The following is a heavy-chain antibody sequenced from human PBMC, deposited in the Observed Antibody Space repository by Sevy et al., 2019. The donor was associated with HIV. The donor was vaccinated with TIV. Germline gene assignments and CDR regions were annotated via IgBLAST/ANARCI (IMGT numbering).Heavy chain of an antibody. CDR3: ARSSGASMYYYYGMDV. Sequence: ASVMISCKASGYTFTSYGISWVRQAPGQGLEWMGWINAYNGNTNYAQKLQGRVTMTTDTSTSTAYMELRSLRSDDTAVYYGARSSGASMYYYYGMDVWGQGTTVTVSS. J-gene: IGHJ6*02. CDR2: INAYNGNT. CDR1: GYTFTSYG. V-gene: IGHV1-18*01. D-gene: IGHD3-10*01.